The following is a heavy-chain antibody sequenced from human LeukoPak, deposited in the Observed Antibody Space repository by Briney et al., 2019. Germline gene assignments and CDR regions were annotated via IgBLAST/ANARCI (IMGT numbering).Heavy chain of an antibody. D-gene: IGHD1-7*01. CDR1: GFTFSSYA. J-gene: IGHJ4*02. Sequence: GGSLRLSCAASGFTFSSYAMSWVRQAPGKGLEWVSAISGSGGSTYYANSVKGRFTISRDNSKNALYLQMNSLRAEDTAVYYCARGGMTGTTREGYWGQGTLVTVSS. V-gene: IGHV3-23*01. CDR3: ARGGMTGTTREGY. CDR2: ISGSGGST.